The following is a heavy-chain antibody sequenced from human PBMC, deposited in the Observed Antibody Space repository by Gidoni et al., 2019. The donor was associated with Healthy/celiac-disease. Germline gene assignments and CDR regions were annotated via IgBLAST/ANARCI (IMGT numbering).Heavy chain of an antibody. Sequence: QVQLVQSGAEVKKPGSSVKVSCKASGGTFSSYAISWVRQAPGQGLEWMGRIIPILGIANYAQKFQGRVTITADKSTSTDYMELSSLRSEDTAVYYCARDPSRITIFGVEDDWGQGTLVTVSS. D-gene: IGHD3-3*01. CDR3: ARDPSRITIFGVEDD. CDR2: IIPILGIA. J-gene: IGHJ4*02. CDR1: GGTFSSYA. V-gene: IGHV1-69*09.